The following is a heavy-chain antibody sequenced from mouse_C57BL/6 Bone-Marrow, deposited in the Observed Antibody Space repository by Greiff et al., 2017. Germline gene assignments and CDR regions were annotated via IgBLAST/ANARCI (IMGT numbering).Heavy chain of an antibody. J-gene: IGHJ1*03. CDR1: GYSITSGYY. CDR2: ISYDGSN. Sequence: EVQLQESGPGLVKPSQSLSLTCSVTGYSITSGYYWNWIRQFPGNKLEWMGYISYDGSNNYNPSLKNRISITRDTSKNQFFLKLNSVTTEDTATYYCARVYGSSFYWYFDVWGTGTTVTVSS. V-gene: IGHV3-6*01. CDR3: ARVYGSSFYWYFDV. D-gene: IGHD1-1*01.